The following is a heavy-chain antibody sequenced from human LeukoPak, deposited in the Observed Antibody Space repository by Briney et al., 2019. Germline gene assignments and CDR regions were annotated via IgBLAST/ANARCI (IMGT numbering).Heavy chain of an antibody. Sequence: PGGSLRLSCAASGFTFSSYSMNWVRQAPGKGLEWVSSISSSSSYIYYADSMKGRFTISRDNAKNSLYLQMNRLRAEDTAVYYCARESDDYGDTNLDYWGEGTLVTVSS. J-gene: IGHJ4*02. D-gene: IGHD4-17*01. CDR3: ARESDDYGDTNLDY. CDR1: GFTFSSYS. CDR2: ISSSSSYI. V-gene: IGHV3-21*01.